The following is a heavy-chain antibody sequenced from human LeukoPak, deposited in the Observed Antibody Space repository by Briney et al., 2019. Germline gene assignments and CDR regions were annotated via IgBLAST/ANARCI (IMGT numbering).Heavy chain of an antibody. CDR3: ARGQEIVVPVAQDYYGMDV. D-gene: IGHD2-2*01. CDR1: GYTFTDFH. CDR2: ISPDSGGT. V-gene: IGHV1-2*06. J-gene: IGHJ6*02. Sequence: ASVKVSCKASGYTFTDFHIHWLRRAPGQGLEYMGRISPDSGGTNYAQKFQGRVTMTRDTSVSTAYMELSSLRSDDTAVYYCARGQEIVVPVAQDYYGMDVWGQGTTVTVSS.